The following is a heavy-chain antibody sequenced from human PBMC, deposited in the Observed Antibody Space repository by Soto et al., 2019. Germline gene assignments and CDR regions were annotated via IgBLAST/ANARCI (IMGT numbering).Heavy chain of an antibody. D-gene: IGHD1-26*01. J-gene: IGHJ4*01. CDR1: GGTCINHA. Sequence: ASGGTCINHAVSRILQKKGKGLEWVSAISGSGGSTYYADSVKGRFTISRDNSKNTLYLQMNSLRAEDTAVYYCSIFPAASGKVGATTYFEFLRNRSPVTVS. CDR2: ISGSGGST. V-gene: IGHV3-23*01. CDR3: SIFPAASGKVGATTYFEF.